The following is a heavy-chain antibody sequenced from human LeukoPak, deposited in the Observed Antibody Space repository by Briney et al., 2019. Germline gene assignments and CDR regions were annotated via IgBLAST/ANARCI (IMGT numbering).Heavy chain of an antibody. D-gene: IGHD3-22*01. CDR1: GGTFSSYA. CDR2: IIPIFGTA. CDR3: ARGGTYYYDSSGYCLDY. Sequence: EASVKVSCKASGGTFSSYAISWVRQAPGQGLEWMGGIIPIFGTANYAQKFQGRVTITADESTSTAYMELSSLRSEDTAVYYCARGGTYYYDSSGYCLDYWGQGTLVTVSS. J-gene: IGHJ4*02. V-gene: IGHV1-69*13.